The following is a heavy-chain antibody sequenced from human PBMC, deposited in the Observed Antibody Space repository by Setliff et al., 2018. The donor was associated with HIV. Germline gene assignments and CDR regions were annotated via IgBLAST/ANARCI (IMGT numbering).Heavy chain of an antibody. CDR1: GGSISSYY. D-gene: IGHD2-2*01. V-gene: IGHV4-59*12. CDR2: IYSSGST. Sequence: SETLSLTCTVSGGSISSYYWSWIRQPPGKGLEWLGHIYSSGSTNYNPSLKSRVTILVDASKNQFSLKLNSVTAADTAVYYCARGSMPDYWGQGTLVTVSS. J-gene: IGHJ4*02. CDR3: ARGSMPDY.